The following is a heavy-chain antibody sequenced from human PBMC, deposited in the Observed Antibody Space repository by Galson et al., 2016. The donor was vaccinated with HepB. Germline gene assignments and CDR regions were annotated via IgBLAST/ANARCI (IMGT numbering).Heavy chain of an antibody. J-gene: IGHJ4*02. Sequence: SLRLSCAASGFIFTNAWMSWVRQAPGKGLEWVGRVKSKADGGRTDYSASVKGRFTISRDDSKNTLYLQMKGLKAEDTAVYYCSAAFYDFWNGYPSYYFDSWGQGTLVTVSS. V-gene: IGHV3-15*01. D-gene: IGHD3-3*01. CDR3: SAAFYDFWNGYPSYYFDS. CDR2: VKSKADGGRT. CDR1: GFIFTNAW.